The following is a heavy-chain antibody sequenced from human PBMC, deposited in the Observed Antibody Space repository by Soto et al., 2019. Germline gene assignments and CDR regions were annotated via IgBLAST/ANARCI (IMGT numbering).Heavy chain of an antibody. CDR1: GFTFDDYA. V-gene: IGHV3-9*01. CDR3: AKGNFAYYYYYMDV. J-gene: IGHJ6*03. CDR2: IRWNSGDI. Sequence: EVQLVESGGGLVHPGRSLRLSCAASGFTFDDYAMHWVRQAPGKGLEWVSSIRWNSGDIGYADSVKGRFTISRDNGKNSRYLQMNRLRAEDTALYYCAKGNFAYYYYYMDVWGKGPTVTVSS.